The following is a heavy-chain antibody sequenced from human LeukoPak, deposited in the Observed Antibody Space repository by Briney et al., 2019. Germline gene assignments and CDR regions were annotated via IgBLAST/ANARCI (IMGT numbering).Heavy chain of an antibody. D-gene: IGHD2-21*02. J-gene: IGHJ3*01. CDR2: MYDREKT. CDR3: ARDSQIRLLLNDYDVFDV. CDR1: GGSISFGGYY. Sequence: PSQTLSLTCTVSGGSISFGGYYWSWIRQLPGKGLEWIGYMYDREKTDYNPSLRSRVIISLDTSKNQFSLKLNSVTAADTAVYYCARDSQIRLLLNDYDVFDVWGQGTVVTVSS. V-gene: IGHV4-31*03.